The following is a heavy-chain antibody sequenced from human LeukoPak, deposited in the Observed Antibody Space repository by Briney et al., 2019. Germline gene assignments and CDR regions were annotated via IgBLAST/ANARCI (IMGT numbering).Heavy chain of an antibody. D-gene: IGHD2-2*01. V-gene: IGHV4-30-4*08. J-gene: IGHJ4*02. Sequence: SETLSLTCTVSGGSISSGDYYWSWIRQPPGKGLEWIGYIYYSGSTYYNPSLKSRVTISVDTSKNQFSLKLSSVTAADTAVYCCAGLVVVPASFDYWGQGTLVTVSS. CDR2: IYYSGST. CDR3: AGLVVVPASFDY. CDR1: GGSISSGDYY.